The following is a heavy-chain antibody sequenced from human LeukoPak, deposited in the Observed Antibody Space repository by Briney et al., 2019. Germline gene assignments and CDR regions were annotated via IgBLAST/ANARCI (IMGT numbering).Heavy chain of an antibody. D-gene: IGHD5-12*01. V-gene: IGHV1-69*04. J-gene: IGHJ3*02. Sequence: ASVKVSCKASGGTFSSYAISWVRQAPGQGLEWMGRIIPILGIANYAQKFQGRVTITADKSTSTAYMELSSLRSEDTAVYYCARVIRRGGYDSQDAFDIWGQGTMVTVSS. CDR1: GGTFSSYA. CDR2: IIPILGIA. CDR3: ARVIRRGGYDSQDAFDI.